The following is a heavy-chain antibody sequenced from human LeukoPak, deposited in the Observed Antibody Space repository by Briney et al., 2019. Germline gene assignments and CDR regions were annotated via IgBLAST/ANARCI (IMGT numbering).Heavy chain of an antibody. D-gene: IGHD2-15*01. CDR3: VVGGSPGY. CDR2: ISTDGYTT. CDR1: GLAFSAYK. Sequence: GGSLRLSCTASGLAFSAYKMHWVRQAPRKGLVWVSRISTDGYTTDYADFVQGRFTASRDNTKNTWSLGMNSLRAEDTAVYYCVVGGSPGYWGQGTLVTVSS. J-gene: IGHJ4*02. V-gene: IGHV3-74*01.